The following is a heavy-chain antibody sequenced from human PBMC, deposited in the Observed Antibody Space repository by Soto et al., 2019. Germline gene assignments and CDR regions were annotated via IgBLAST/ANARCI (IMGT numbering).Heavy chain of an antibody. J-gene: IGHJ5*02. D-gene: IGHD5-12*01. CDR3: ARGSYGAYVGWFDP. CDR1: GFTFSDHY. Sequence: EVQLVESGGGLVQPGGSLRLSCAASGFTFSDHYMDWVRQAPGKGLEWVGRIRNKANSYTTQYAASVKGRFTTSRDDSKNSLYLQMNSLKTEDTAVYYCARGSYGAYVGWFDPWGQGTLVTVSS. CDR2: IRNKANSYTT. V-gene: IGHV3-72*01.